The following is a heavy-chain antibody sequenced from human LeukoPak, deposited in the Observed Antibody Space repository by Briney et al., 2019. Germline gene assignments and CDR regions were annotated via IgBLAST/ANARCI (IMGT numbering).Heavy chain of an antibody. Sequence: ASVKVSCKASGYTFTSYGILWVRQAPGQGLEWMGWINANTGNPTYAQGFTGRVVFSLDTSVSTAYLQINSLKAEDTAVYYCARDIGALTTQVPPDAFDIWGQGTMVTVSS. V-gene: IGHV7-4-1*02. J-gene: IGHJ3*02. CDR2: INANTGNP. CDR1: GYTFTSYG. CDR3: ARDIGALTTQVPPDAFDI. D-gene: IGHD6-6*01.